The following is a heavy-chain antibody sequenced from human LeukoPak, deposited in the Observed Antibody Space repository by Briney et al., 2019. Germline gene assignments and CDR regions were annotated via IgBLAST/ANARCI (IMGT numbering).Heavy chain of an antibody. V-gene: IGHV3-48*01. CDR2: ISSSSSTI. CDR3: ARDVGGWFDP. D-gene: IGHD3-16*01. Sequence: GGSLRLSCAASGFTFSSYEMNWVRQAPGKGLEWVSYISSSSSTIYYADSVKGRFTISRDNAKNSLYLQMNSLRAEDTAVYYCARDVGGWFDPWGQGTLVTVSS. J-gene: IGHJ5*02. CDR1: GFTFSSYE.